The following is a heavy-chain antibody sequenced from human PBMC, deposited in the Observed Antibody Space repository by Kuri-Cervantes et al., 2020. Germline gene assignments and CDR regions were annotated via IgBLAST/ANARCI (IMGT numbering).Heavy chain of an antibody. D-gene: IGHD6-13*01. CDR2: INPSGGST. V-gene: IGHV1-46*01. CDR3: ARGGEKVAAAGTSYYYYGMDV. Sequence: ASVKVSCKASGYTFTSYGISWVRQAPGQGLEWMGIINPSGGSTSYAQKFQGRVTMTRGTSTSTVYMELSSLRSKDTAVYYCARGGEKVAAAGTSYYYYGMDVWGQGTTVTVSS. J-gene: IGHJ6*02. CDR1: GYTFTSYG.